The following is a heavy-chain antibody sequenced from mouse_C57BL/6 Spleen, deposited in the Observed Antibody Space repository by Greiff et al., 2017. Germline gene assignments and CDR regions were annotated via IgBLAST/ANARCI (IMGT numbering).Heavy chain of an antibody. D-gene: IGHD1-1*01. V-gene: IGHV1-66*01. CDR1: GYSFTSYY. J-gene: IGHJ2*01. CDR3: ARTAITTVVATGCDD. CDR2: IYPGSGNT. Sequence: QVQLQQSGPELVKPGASVKISCKASGYSFTSYYIHWVKQRPGQGLEWIGWIYPGSGNTKYNEKFKGKATLTADTSSSTAYMQLSSLTSEDSAVYYCARTAITTVVATGCDDWGQGTTLTVAS.